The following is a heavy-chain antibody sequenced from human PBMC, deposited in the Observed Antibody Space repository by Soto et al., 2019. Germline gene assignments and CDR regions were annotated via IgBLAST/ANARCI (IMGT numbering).Heavy chain of an antibody. CDR1: GGSISSGGYS. CDR3: ARWRGIYCSGGSCQPSYYYDSSGKQGAVAYYYYYGMDV. CDR2: IYHSGST. Sequence: NPSETLSLTCAVSGGSISSGGYSWSWIRQPPGKGLEWIGYIYHSGSTYYNPSLKSRVTISVDRSKNQFSLKLSSVTAADTAVYYCARWRGIYCSGGSCQPSYYYDSSGKQGAVAYYYYYGMDVWGQGTTVTVSS. J-gene: IGHJ6*02. D-gene: IGHD2-15*01. V-gene: IGHV4-30-2*01.